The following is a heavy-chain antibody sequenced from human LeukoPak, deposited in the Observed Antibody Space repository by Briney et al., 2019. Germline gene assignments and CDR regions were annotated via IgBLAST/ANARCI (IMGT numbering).Heavy chain of an antibody. J-gene: IGHJ4*02. Sequence: ASVKVSCKASGYTFTSYGISWVRQAPGQGLEWMGWISAYNGNTNYAQKLQGRVTMTTDTSTSTAYMELRSLRSDDTAVYYCARVPDPPGIAAADYWGQGTLVTVSS. CDR3: ARVPDPPGIAAADY. CDR2: ISAYNGNT. V-gene: IGHV1-18*01. CDR1: GYTFTSYG. D-gene: IGHD6-13*01.